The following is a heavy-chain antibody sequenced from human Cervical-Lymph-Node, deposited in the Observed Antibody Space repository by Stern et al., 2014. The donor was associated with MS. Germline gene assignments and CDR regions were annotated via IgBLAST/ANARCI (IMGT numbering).Heavy chain of an antibody. Sequence: QVQLQESGPGLVKPSETLSLTCTVSGGSIWSWIRQPAGKGLEWIGYVYYSGTSYYNPSLKSRVTISMDTSKNQFSLNMTSVTAADTAVYYCAAGSPYYGVDVWGQGTTVTVSS. CDR1: GGSI. CDR2: VYYSGTS. D-gene: IGHD1-14*01. CDR3: AAGSPYYGVDV. J-gene: IGHJ6*02. V-gene: IGHV4-59*01.